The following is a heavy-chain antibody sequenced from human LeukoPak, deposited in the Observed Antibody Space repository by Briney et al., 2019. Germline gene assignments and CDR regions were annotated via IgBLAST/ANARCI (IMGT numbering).Heavy chain of an antibody. J-gene: IGHJ5*02. V-gene: IGHV3-30-3*01. CDR3: ARDVGEYSSSLLPGWFDP. CDR2: ISYDGSNK. Sequence: GRSLRLSCAASGFTFSSYAMHWVRQAPGRGLEWVAVISYDGSNKYYADSVKGRFTISRDNSKNTLYLQMNSLRAEATAVYYCARDVGEYSSSLLPGWFDPWGQGTLVTVSS. CDR1: GFTFSSYA. D-gene: IGHD6-6*01.